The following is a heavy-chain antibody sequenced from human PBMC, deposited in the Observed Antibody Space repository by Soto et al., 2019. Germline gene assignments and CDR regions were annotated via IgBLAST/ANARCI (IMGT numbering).Heavy chain of an antibody. CDR2: IYYSGST. V-gene: IGHV4-61*01. Sequence: SETLSLTCTVSGGSISSSSYYWGWIRQPPGKGLEWIGYIYYSGSTNYNPSLKSRVTISVDTSKNQFSLKLSSVTAADTAVYYCARDIMGTNYYYYGIDVWGQGTTVTVSS. D-gene: IGHD2-8*01. CDR3: ARDIMGTNYYYYGIDV. J-gene: IGHJ6*02. CDR1: GGSISSSSYY.